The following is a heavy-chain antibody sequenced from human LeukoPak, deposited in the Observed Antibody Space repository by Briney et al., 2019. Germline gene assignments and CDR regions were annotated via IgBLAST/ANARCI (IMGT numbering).Heavy chain of an antibody. CDR3: AKMHCSSTSCYVNFDY. Sequence: GGSLRLSCAASGFTVSSNYMSWVRQAPGKGLEWVSAISGSGGSTYYADSVKGRFTISRDNSKNTLYLQTNSLRAEDTAVYYCAKMHCSSTSCYVNFDYWGQGTLVTVSS. V-gene: IGHV3-23*01. J-gene: IGHJ4*02. D-gene: IGHD2-2*01. CDR2: ISGSGGST. CDR1: GFTVSSNY.